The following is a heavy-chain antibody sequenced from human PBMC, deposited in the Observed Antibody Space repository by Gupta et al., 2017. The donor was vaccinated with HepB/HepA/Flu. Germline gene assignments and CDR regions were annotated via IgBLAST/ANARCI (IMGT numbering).Heavy chain of an antibody. Sequence: QLQLQESGPGLVKPSETLSLTCTVSGGSISSSSYYWGWIRQPPGKGLEWIGSIYYSGSTYYNPSLKSRVTISVDTSKNQFSLKLSSVTAADTAVYYCARHRGYCSSTSCFWSPFDYWGQGTLVTVSS. CDR2: IYYSGST. CDR1: GGSISSSSYY. V-gene: IGHV4-39*01. CDR3: ARHRGYCSSTSCFWSPFDY. J-gene: IGHJ4*02. D-gene: IGHD2-2*01.